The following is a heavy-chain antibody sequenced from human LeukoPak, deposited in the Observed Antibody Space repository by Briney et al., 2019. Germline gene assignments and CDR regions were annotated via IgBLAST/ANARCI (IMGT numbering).Heavy chain of an antibody. J-gene: IGHJ6*02. CDR1: GFTFSSYA. D-gene: IGHD6-19*01. V-gene: IGHV3-23*01. Sequence: GGSLRLSCEASGFTFSSYAMSWVRQAPGKGLEWVSAISGSGGSTYYADSVKGRFTISRDNSKNTLYLQMNSLRAEDTAVYYCAKLSDSSGWTYYYAMDVWGQGTTVTVSS. CDR3: AKLSDSSGWTYYYAMDV. CDR2: ISGSGGST.